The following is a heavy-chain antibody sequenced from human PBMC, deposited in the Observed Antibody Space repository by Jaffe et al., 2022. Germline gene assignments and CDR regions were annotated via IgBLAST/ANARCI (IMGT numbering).Heavy chain of an antibody. D-gene: IGHD4-17*01. CDR2: IYWNDDK. CDR3: AHRGYGDFSRWGLLFDY. V-gene: IGHV2-5*01. CDR1: GFSLSTSGVG. Sequence: QITLKESGPTLVKPTQTLTLTCTFSGFSLSTSGVGVGWIRQPPGKALEWLALIYWNDDKRYSPSLKSRLTITKDTSKNQVVLTMTNMDPVDTATYYCAHRGYGDFSRWGLLFDYWGQGTLVTVSS. J-gene: IGHJ4*02.